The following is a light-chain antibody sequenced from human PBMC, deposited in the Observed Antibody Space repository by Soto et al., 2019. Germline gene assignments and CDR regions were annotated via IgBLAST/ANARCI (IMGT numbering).Light chain of an antibody. CDR3: QKYNSYSRT. V-gene: IGKV1-5*03. CDR1: QSISTW. CDR2: KAS. J-gene: IGKJ1*01. Sequence: DIQMTQSPSTLSASVGDRVTITCRASQSISTWLAWYQQKPGKAPKVLIYKASSLESGVPSRFSGSGSGTEFTLTISSLQPDDFAAYYCQKYNSYSRTFGQGTKV.